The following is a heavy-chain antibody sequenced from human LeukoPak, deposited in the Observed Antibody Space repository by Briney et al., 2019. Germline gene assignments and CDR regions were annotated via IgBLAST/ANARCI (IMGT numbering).Heavy chain of an antibody. D-gene: IGHD6-19*01. Sequence: ASVKVSCNASGYTFTSYGISWVRQAPGQGLEWMGWISAYNGNTNYAQKLQGRVTMTTDTSTSTAYLELRSLRSDDTAVYYCARVGAVVVTSSSDYWGQGTLVTVSS. CDR1: GYTFTSYG. J-gene: IGHJ4*02. CDR3: ARVGAVVVTSSSDY. V-gene: IGHV1-18*01. CDR2: ISAYNGNT.